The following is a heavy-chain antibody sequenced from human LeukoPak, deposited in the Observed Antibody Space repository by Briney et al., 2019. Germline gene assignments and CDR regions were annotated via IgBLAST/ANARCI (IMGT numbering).Heavy chain of an antibody. CDR2: IIPIFGTA. D-gene: IGHD3-10*01. Sequence: SVKVSCKAPGGTFSSYAISWVRQAPGQGLEWMGGIIPIFGTANYAQKFQGRVTITADESTSTAYMELSSLRSEDTAVYYCARVRSYYGSGSYFGSLYYMDVWGKGTTVTVSS. V-gene: IGHV1-69*01. CDR3: ARVRSYYGSGSYFGSLYYMDV. CDR1: GGTFSSYA. J-gene: IGHJ6*03.